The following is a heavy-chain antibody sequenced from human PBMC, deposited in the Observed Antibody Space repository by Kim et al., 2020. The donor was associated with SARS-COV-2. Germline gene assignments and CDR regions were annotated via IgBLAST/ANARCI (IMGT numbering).Heavy chain of an antibody. Sequence: SLKSRVTISGDTSKNQFSLKLSSVTAADTAVYYCARNYYDSSGAGRGYDYWGQGTLVTVSS. V-gene: IGHV4-31*02. CDR3: ARNYYDSSGAGRGYDY. D-gene: IGHD3-22*01. J-gene: IGHJ4*02.